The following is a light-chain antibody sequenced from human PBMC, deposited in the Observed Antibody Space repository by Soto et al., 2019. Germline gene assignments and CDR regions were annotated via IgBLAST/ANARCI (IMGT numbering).Light chain of an antibody. CDR1: QSISSW. J-gene: IGKJ5*01. Sequence: DIQMTQSPSTLSASVGDTVTVTCRASQSISSWLAWYQQKPGKAPKLLIYAASNFQSGVPSRFSGSGSGTHFTLTISSLQPEDFATYYCQQLHGYPITFGQGTRLENK. CDR3: QQLHGYPIT. V-gene: IGKV1-5*01. CDR2: AAS.